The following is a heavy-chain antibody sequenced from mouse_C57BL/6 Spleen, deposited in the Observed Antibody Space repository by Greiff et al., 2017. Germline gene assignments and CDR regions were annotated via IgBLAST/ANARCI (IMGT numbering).Heavy chain of an antibody. D-gene: IGHD2-4*01. CDR2: IYPRDGST. J-gene: IGHJ4*01. CDR3: ANYDGSAMDY. V-gene: IGHV1-78*01. CDR1: GYTFTDHT. Sequence: VQLQESDAELVQPGASVKISCKVSGYTFTDHTIHWMKQRPEQGLEWIGYIYPRDGSTKYTEKFKGKATLTADKSSSTAYMQLNILTSEDSAVYFCANYDGSAMDYWGQGTSVTVSS.